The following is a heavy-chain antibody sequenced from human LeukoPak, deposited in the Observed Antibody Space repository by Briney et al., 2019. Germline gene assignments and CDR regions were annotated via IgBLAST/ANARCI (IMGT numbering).Heavy chain of an antibody. J-gene: IGHJ4*02. CDR1: GFTFSSYA. D-gene: IGHD3-22*01. CDR2: ISGSGGST. CDR3: ARDLLSDYDSSGYYPDY. V-gene: IGHV3-23*01. Sequence: PGGSLRLSCAASGFTFSSYAMSWVRQAPGKGLEWVSAISGSGGSTYYADSVKGRFTISRDNSKNTLYLQMNSLRAEDTAVYYCARDLLSDYDSSGYYPDYWGQGTLVTVSS.